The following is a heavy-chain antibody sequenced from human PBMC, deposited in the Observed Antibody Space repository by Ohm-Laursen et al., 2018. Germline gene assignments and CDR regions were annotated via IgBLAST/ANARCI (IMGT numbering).Heavy chain of an antibody. J-gene: IGHJ6*02. CDR1: GFTFSSYS. D-gene: IGHD5-12*01. CDR2: MTSSGSYI. CDR3: ARDVAHGGYGFGMDV. Sequence: SLRLSCTASGFTFSSYSMNWVRQAPGKGLEWVSFMTSSGSYIYYADSVKGRFTISRDNAKNSLYLQMNSLRAEDTAVYYCARDVAHGGYGFGMDVWGQGTTVTVSS. V-gene: IGHV3-21*01.